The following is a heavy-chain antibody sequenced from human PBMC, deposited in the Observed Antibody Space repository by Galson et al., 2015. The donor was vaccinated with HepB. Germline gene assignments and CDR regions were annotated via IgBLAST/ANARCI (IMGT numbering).Heavy chain of an antibody. V-gene: IGHV3-33*01. CDR2: IWYDGSNK. D-gene: IGHD6-13*01. CDR1: GFSFRTFG. J-gene: IGHJ4*02. Sequence: SLRLSCAASGFSFRTFGMHWVRQAPGKGLEWVAVIWYDGSNKYYADSVKGRFTISRDNSKNTLYLQMNSLRAEDTALYYCARLYSSNWYPDLPDNWGQGTLVTVSS. CDR3: ARLYSSNWYPDLPDN.